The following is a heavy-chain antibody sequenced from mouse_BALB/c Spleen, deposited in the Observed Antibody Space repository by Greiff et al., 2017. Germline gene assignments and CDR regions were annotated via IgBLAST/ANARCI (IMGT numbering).Heavy chain of an antibody. CDR3: ARSDGYYEVYYFDY. CDR1: GFTFSSYG. CDR2: ISSGGSYT. D-gene: IGHD2-3*01. J-gene: IGHJ2*01. Sequence: DVMLVESGGGLVKPGGSLKLSCAASGFTFSSYGMSWVRQTPDKRLEWVATISSGGSYTYYPDSVKGRFTISRDNAKNTLYLQMSSLKSEDTAMYYCARSDGYYEVYYFDYWGQGTTLTVSS. V-gene: IGHV5-6*03.